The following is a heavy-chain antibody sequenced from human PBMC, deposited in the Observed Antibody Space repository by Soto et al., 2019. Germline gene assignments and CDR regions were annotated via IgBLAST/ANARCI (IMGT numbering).Heavy chain of an antibody. D-gene: IGHD4-17*01. Sequence: QVQLQESGPGLVKPSATLSLTCTVSSGAISPYNWSWLRQPAGTRLEWIRRIYSSGAANYNPSLKSRVTMSVDMSKKQFSLKLGSVTAADAAVYFCARDLYGDYGAFDLWGHGTMVTVSS. J-gene: IGHJ3*01. CDR1: SGAISPYN. CDR2: IYSSGAA. CDR3: ARDLYGDYGAFDL. V-gene: IGHV4-4*07.